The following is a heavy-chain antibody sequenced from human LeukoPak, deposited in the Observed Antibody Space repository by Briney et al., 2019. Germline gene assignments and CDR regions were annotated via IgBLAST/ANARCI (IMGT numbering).Heavy chain of an antibody. CDR2: IDASGTSI. CDR3: ATRYCSTTTCDAIHY. D-gene: IGHD2-2*01. J-gene: IGHJ4*02. Sequence: GGSLRLSCAASGFTFSNSAMNWVRQAPGKGLEWVSSIDASGTSIHHADSGKGRFAISRDNAKSSLYLQMNSLRAEDTAVYYCATRYCSTTTCDAIHYWGQGTLVTVSP. V-gene: IGHV3-21*01. CDR1: GFTFSNSA.